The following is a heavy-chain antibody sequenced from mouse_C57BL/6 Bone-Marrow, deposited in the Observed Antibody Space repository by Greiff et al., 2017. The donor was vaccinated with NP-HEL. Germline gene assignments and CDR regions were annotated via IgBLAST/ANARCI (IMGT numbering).Heavy chain of an antibody. J-gene: IGHJ1*03. V-gene: IGHV14-4*01. CDR1: GFNIKDDY. CDR2: IDPENGDT. CDR3: TTLIYYGYDVPYWYFDV. D-gene: IGHD2-2*01. Sequence: DVQLVESGAELVRPGASVKLSCTASGFNIKDDYMHWVKQRPEQGLEWIGWIDPENGDTDYASKFQGKATITADTSSNTAYLQLSSLTSEDTAVYYCTTLIYYGYDVPYWYFDVWGTGTTVTVSS.